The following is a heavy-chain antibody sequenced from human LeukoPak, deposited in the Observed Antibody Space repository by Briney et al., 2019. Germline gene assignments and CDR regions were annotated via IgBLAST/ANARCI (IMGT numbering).Heavy chain of an antibody. Sequence: PSETLSLTCTVSGGSISSSSYYWGWIRLPPGKGLEWIGSIYYSGSTYYNPSLKSRVTISVDTSKNQFSLKLSSVTAADTAVYYCARNDYGDYYYYYYMDVWGKGTTVTVSS. CDR1: GGSISSSSYY. D-gene: IGHD4-17*01. J-gene: IGHJ6*03. CDR2: IYYSGST. V-gene: IGHV4-39*01. CDR3: ARNDYGDYYYYYYMDV.